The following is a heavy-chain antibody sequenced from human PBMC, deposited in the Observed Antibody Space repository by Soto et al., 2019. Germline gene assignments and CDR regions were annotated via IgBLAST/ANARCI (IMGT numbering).Heavy chain of an antibody. D-gene: IGHD3-9*01. CDR2: MNPNSGNT. CDR1: GYTFTRYD. J-gene: IGHJ6*02. Sequence: ASVKVSCKASGYTFTRYDINWVRQATGQGLEWMGWMNPNSGNTGYAQKLHGRVTMPRNTSIKTPYMELSSLRSEDTAVYYCARGGDYDTVTGYYYYSGMDVWGQGTPVTVSS. V-gene: IGHV1-8*01. CDR3: ARGGDYDTVTGYYYYSGMDV.